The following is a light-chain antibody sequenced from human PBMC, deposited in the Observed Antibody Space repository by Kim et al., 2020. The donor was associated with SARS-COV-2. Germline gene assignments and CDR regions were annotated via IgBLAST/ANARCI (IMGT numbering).Light chain of an antibody. CDR1: QGITNS. J-gene: IGKJ1*01. CDR2: AAS. Sequence: VSVGDRATITCRASQGITNSLAWYQQKPGKGPQLLIYAASALQSGVPSRFSGSGSGTDFTLTISSLQPEDVATYYCQKYNSPPWTFGQGTKVDIK. CDR3: QKYNSPPWT. V-gene: IGKV1-27*01.